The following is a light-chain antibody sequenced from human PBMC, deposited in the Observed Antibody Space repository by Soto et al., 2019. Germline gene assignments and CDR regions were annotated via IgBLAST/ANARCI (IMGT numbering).Light chain of an antibody. CDR3: QQYNSWLWT. V-gene: IGKV3-15*01. Sequence: EIVLTQSPGTLSLSPGEGATLSCRASQTVSNFLAWYQQKPGQAPRLLIYGASTRATGIPARFSGSGSGTEFTLIISSLQSEDSAVYYCQQYNSWLWTFGQGTKVDIK. J-gene: IGKJ1*01. CDR1: QTVSNF. CDR2: GAS.